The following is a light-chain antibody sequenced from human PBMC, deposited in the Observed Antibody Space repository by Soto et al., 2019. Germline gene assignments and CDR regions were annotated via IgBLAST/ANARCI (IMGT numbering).Light chain of an antibody. Sequence: DIHMTQAPSTLSASVGYIVTITWRSSQTINNWLAWYKQKPGEAPRLLIYDASNLETGVPSRISGSGSGTEFTLTINSMRPDDFASYYCQQYDSFWTFGQGTKVDIK. CDR1: QTINNW. CDR2: DAS. CDR3: QQYDSFWT. J-gene: IGKJ1*01. V-gene: IGKV1-5*01.